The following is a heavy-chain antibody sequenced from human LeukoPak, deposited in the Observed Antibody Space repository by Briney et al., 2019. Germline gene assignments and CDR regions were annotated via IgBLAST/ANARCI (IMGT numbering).Heavy chain of an antibody. CDR2: IWYDGSNK. CDR3: AREDGVLRYFDWLSPPGGY. J-gene: IGHJ4*02. Sequence: GGSLRLSCAASGFTFSSYGMHWVRQAPGKGLEWVAVIWYDGSNKYYADSVKGRFTISRDNSKNTLYLQMNSLRAEDTAVYYCAREDGVLRYFDWLSPPGGYWGQGTLVTVCS. D-gene: IGHD3-9*01. CDR1: GFTFSSYG. V-gene: IGHV3-33*01.